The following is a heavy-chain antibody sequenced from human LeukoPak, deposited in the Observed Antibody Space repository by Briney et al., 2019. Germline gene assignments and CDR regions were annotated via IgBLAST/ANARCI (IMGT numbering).Heavy chain of an antibody. J-gene: IGHJ4*02. CDR1: GFTFSTYW. Sequence: PGGSLRLSCAASGFTFSTYWMTWVRQAPGKGLEWVATIGGSGDTTYYAESVKGRLTISRDNSKNTLYLQMNSLRKEDTAIYYCAKIHSSSWYGGFDYWGQGTLVTVSS. CDR3: AKIHSSSWYGGFDY. V-gene: IGHV3-23*01. CDR2: IGGSGDTT. D-gene: IGHD6-13*01.